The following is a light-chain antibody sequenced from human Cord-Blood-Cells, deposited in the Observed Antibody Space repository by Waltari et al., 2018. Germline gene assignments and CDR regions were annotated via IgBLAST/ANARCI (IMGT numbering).Light chain of an antibody. J-gene: IGKJ1*01. CDR2: DAS. CDR1: QGVSSY. Sequence: EIVLTQSPATLSLSPGESATLSCRASQGVSSYLAWYQQKPGQAPRLLIYDASNRATGIPARFSGSGPGTDFTLTISSLEPEDFAVYYCQQRSNWWTFGQGTKVEIK. CDR3: QQRSNWWT. V-gene: IGKV3D-11*01.